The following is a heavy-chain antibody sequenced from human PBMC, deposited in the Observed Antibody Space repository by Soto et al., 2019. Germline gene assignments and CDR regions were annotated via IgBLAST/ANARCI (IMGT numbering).Heavy chain of an antibody. D-gene: IGHD3-9*01. CDR2: IKPDGSEK. CDR1: GFTFSSYW. CDR3: AREYYDILTGYYNGWFDP. V-gene: IGHV3-7*03. J-gene: IGHJ5*02. Sequence: PGGSLRLSCTASGFTFSSYWMRWVRQAPGKXLEWVANIKPDGSEKYSVDSVKGRFTISRDNAKDSLYLQMNSLRAEDTAIYYCAREYYDILTGYYNGWFDPWGQGALVTVSS.